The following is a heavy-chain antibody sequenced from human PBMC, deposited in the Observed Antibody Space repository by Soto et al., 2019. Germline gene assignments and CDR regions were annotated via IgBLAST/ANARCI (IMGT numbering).Heavy chain of an antibody. J-gene: IGHJ6*02. CDR1: GGSMSPYD. CDR2: IYYSGST. Sequence: AETLSLTCSVFGGSMSPYDWSWIRQSPGKGLEWIANIYYSGSTNYDPSLKSRVTISVDTSKNQFSLKLSSVTAADTAVYYCARGTHQYYYYGMDVWGQGTTVTVSS. V-gene: IGHV4-59*01. CDR3: ARGTHQYYYYGMDV.